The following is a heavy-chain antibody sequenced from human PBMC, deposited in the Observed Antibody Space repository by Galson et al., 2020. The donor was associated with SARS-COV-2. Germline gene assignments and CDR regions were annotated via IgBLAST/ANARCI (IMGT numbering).Heavy chain of an antibody. CDR1: GFTFSSYA. D-gene: IGHD5-12*01. Sequence: GGSLRLSCAASGFTFSSYAMHWVRQAPGKGLEWVAVISYDGSNKYYADSMKGRFTISRDNSKNTLYLQMNSLRAEDTAVYYCARSDGYNTPLDYWGQGTLVTVSS. CDR3: ARSDGYNTPLDY. CDR2: ISYDGSNK. J-gene: IGHJ4*02. V-gene: IGHV3-30-3*01.